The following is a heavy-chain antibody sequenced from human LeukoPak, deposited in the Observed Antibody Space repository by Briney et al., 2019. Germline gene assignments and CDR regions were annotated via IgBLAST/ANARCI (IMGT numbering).Heavy chain of an antibody. J-gene: IGHJ3*02. Sequence: PGGSLRLSCAASGFTFSGYFMTWVRQAPGKGLVWLSRINSDETRTNYVDSVKGRFTISRDNSKNTLYLQMNSLRGDDTAVYYCARGGALSGTFSPGALDMWGQGTVVAVSS. CDR2: INSDETRT. D-gene: IGHD1-26*01. V-gene: IGHV3-74*01. CDR1: GFTFSGYF. CDR3: ARGGALSGTFSPGALDM.